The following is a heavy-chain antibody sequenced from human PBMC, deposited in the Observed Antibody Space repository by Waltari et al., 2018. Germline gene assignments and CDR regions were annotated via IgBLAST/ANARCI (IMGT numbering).Heavy chain of an antibody. V-gene: IGHV4-59*11. J-gene: IGHJ6*03. D-gene: IGHD3-10*01. CDR1: GGSISSHY. Sequence: QVQLQESGPGLVKPSETLSLTCTVSGGSISSHYWSWIRQPPGKGLEWIGYIYYSGSTNYNPSLKSRVTISVDTSKNQFSLKLSSVTAADMAVYYCARVPYYYGSRSYYSNYYYYMDVWGKGTTVTVSS. CDR2: IYYSGST. CDR3: ARVPYYYGSRSYYSNYYYYMDV.